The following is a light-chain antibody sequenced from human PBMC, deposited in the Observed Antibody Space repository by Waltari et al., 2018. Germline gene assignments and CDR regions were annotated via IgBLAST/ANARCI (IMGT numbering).Light chain of an antibody. CDR1: SSDIGTFNH. Sequence: SALTQTASVSGSPGQSITIPCTGTSSDIGTFNHVSWYQQPPGKAPKLIIFEDDKRPFGVSSRFSASKSGNTASLIIAGLQVDDEADYFCCSYAGDVTYVFGAGTKVTVL. J-gene: IGLJ1*01. CDR2: EDD. V-gene: IGLV2-23*01. CDR3: CSYAGDVTYV.